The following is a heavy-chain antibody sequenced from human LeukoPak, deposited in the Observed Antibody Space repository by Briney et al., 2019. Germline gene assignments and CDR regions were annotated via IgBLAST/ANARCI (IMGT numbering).Heavy chain of an antibody. J-gene: IGHJ4*02. Sequence: GGSLRLSCAASGFTFSNAWMSWVRQAPGKGLEWVGRIKSKTDGGTTDYAAPVKGRFTISRDDSKNTPYLQMNSLKTEDTAVYYYTTDPVDDYGVDYWGQGTLVTVSS. V-gene: IGHV3-15*01. CDR1: GFTFSNAW. D-gene: IGHD4-17*01. CDR2: IKSKTDGGTT. CDR3: TTDPVDDYGVDY.